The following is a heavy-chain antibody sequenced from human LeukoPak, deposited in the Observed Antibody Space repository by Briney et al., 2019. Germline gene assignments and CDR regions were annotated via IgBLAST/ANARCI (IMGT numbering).Heavy chain of an antibody. CDR3: ARVTAAAGEWFDY. J-gene: IGHJ5*01. CDR2: IYYSGST. Sequence: SETLSLTCTVSGGSISSGGYYWSWIRQHPGKGLEWIGHIYYSGSTYYNPSLKSRVTISVDTSKNQFSLKLSSVTAADTAVYYCARVTAAAGEWFDYWGQGTLVTVSS. D-gene: IGHD6-13*01. CDR1: GGSISSGGYY. V-gene: IGHV4-31*03.